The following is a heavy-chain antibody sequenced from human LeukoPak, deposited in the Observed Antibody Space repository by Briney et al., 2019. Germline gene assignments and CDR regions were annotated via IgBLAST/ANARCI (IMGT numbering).Heavy chain of an antibody. Sequence: SETLSLTCTVSGGSISSYYWSWIRQPAGKGPEWVGRIYTSGSTNYNPSLKSRVTMSVDTFKNQFSLKLSSVTAADTAVYYCARSIVVVPAAMNPNDWFDPWGQGTLVTVSS. CDR3: ARSIVVVPAAMNPNDWFDP. J-gene: IGHJ5*02. V-gene: IGHV4-4*07. CDR2: IYTSGST. CDR1: GGSISSYY. D-gene: IGHD2-2*01.